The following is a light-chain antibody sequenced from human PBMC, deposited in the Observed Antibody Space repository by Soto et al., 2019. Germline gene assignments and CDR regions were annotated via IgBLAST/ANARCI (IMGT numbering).Light chain of an antibody. CDR1: SSDVGGYNY. Sequence: QSVLTQPASVSGSPGQSITISCTGTSSDVGGYNYVSWYQQYPGKAPKLLIFEVSYRPSGVSDRFSGSKSGNTASLTVSGLQTEDEADYDCSSYAGGNNSPYVFVTGNKATVL. CDR3: SSYAGGNNSPYV. CDR2: EVS. V-gene: IGLV2-14*01. J-gene: IGLJ1*01.